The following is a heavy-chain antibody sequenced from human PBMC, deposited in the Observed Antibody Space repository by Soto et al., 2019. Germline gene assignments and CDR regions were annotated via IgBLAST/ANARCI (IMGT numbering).Heavy chain of an antibody. V-gene: IGHV3-7*04. CDR1: GFTFSSYW. J-gene: IGHJ4*02. Sequence: GGSLRLSCAASGFTFSSYWMSWVRQAPGKGLEWVANIKQDGSEKYYVDSVKGRFTISRDNAKNSLYLQMNSLRAEDTAVYYCARGDIAAAGPYYFDYWGQGTLVTVSS. CDR2: IKQDGSEK. D-gene: IGHD6-13*01. CDR3: ARGDIAAAGPYYFDY.